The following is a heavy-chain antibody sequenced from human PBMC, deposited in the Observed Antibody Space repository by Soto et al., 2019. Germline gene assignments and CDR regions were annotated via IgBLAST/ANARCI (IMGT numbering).Heavy chain of an antibody. Sequence: SETLSLTCTVSGGSISSYYCSWIRQSAGKGLEWIGRIDTSGTTNYNPSLRSRVTMSVDASKNQFSLNLSSVTAADTAVYFCARGPRGYVYYHGMDVWGQGTTFTVSS. D-gene: IGHD3-10*01. CDR1: GGSISSYY. J-gene: IGHJ6*02. CDR3: ARGPRGYVYYHGMDV. CDR2: IDTSGTT. V-gene: IGHV4-4*07.